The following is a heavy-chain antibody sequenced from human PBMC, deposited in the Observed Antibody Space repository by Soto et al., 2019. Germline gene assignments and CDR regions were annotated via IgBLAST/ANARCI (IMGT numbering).Heavy chain of an antibody. Sequence: SETLSLTCTVSGYSISSGYYWGWIRQPPGKGLEWIGSIYHSGSTYYNPSLKSRVTISVDTSKNQFSLKLSSVTAADTAVYYCARSLDPYCGGDCSPDQYFQHWGQGTLVTVSS. J-gene: IGHJ1*01. CDR2: IYHSGST. D-gene: IGHD2-21*02. CDR3: ARSLDPYCGGDCSPDQYFQH. CDR1: GYSISSGYY. V-gene: IGHV4-38-2*02.